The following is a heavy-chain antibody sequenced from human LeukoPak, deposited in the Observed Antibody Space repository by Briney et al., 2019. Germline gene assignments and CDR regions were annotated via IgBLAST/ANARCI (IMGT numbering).Heavy chain of an antibody. J-gene: IGHJ3*02. CDR2: IYYSGST. D-gene: IGHD4-11*01. Sequence: SETLSLTCTVSGGSISSSSYYWGWIRQPPGKGLEWIGSIYYSGSTYYNPSLKSRVTISVDTSKNQFSLKLSSVTAADTAVYYCARRLVTVTLDAFDIWGQGTMVTVSS. V-gene: IGHV4-39*01. CDR1: GGSISSSSYY. CDR3: ARRLVTVTLDAFDI.